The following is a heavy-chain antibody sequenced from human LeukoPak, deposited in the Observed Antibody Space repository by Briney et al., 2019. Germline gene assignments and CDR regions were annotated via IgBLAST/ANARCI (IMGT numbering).Heavy chain of an antibody. D-gene: IGHD3-3*01. J-gene: IGHJ4*02. CDR2: INHSGST. CDR3: ARVRTYYDFLSGYQLDY. CDR1: GGSFSGYY. Sequence: SETLSLTCAVYGGSFSGYYWSWIRQPPVKGLEWIGEINHSGSTNYNPSLKSRVTISVDTSKNQFSLKLSSVTAADTAVYYCARVRTYYDFLSGYQLDYWGQGTLVTVSS. V-gene: IGHV4-34*01.